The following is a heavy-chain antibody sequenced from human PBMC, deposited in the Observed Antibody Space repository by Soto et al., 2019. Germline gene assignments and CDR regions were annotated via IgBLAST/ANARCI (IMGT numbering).Heavy chain of an antibody. CDR1: GFTFSSYA. CDR2: ISSNGGST. J-gene: IGHJ4*02. V-gene: IGHV3-64*01. CDR3: ARGGSYYLDY. Sequence: EVQLVESGGGLVQPGGSLRLSCAASGFTFSSYAMHWVRQAPGKGLEYVSAISSNGGSTYYANSVEGRFTISRDNSKNTLYLQMGSLRAEDMAVYYCARGGSYYLDYWGQGTLVTVSS. D-gene: IGHD1-26*01.